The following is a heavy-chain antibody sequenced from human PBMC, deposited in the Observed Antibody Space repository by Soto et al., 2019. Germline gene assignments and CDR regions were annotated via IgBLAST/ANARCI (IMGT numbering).Heavy chain of an antibody. J-gene: IGHJ4*02. CDR3: ARDGSYYDSSGYYPGGY. CDR2: IWYDGSNK. Sequence: QVQLVESGGGVVQPGRSLRLSCAASGFTFSSYGMQWVRQAPGKGLEWVAVIWYDGSNKYYADSVKGRFTISRDNSKNTLYLQMNSLRAEDTAVYYCARDGSYYDSSGYYPGGYWGQGTLVTVSS. D-gene: IGHD3-22*01. V-gene: IGHV3-33*01. CDR1: GFTFSSYG.